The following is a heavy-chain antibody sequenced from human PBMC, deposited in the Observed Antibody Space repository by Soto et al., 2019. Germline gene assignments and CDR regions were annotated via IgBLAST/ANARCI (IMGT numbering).Heavy chain of an antibody. CDR3: ARDGLYGGFSKPLDY. V-gene: IGHV1-69*08. CDR1: GGTFSSYT. Sequence: QVQLVQSGAEVKKPGSSVKVSCKASGGTFSSYTISWVRQAPGQGLEWMGRIIPILGIANYAQKFQGRVTITADKSTSTAYMELSSLRSEDTAVYYCARDGLYGGFSKPLDYWGQGTLVTVSS. CDR2: IIPILGIA. J-gene: IGHJ4*02. D-gene: IGHD5-12*01.